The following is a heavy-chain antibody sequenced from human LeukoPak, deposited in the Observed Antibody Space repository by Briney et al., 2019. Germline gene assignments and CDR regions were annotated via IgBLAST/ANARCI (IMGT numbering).Heavy chain of an antibody. Sequence: GGSLRLSCAASGFTFSSYEMNWVRQAPGKGLEWVSYISSSGSIIYYADSVKGRFTISKDNAKNSLYLQMNSPRAEDTAVYYCARDFSGDYWGQGTLVTVSS. J-gene: IGHJ4*02. CDR2: ISSSGSII. D-gene: IGHD1-14*01. CDR3: ARDFSGDY. CDR1: GFTFSSYE. V-gene: IGHV3-48*03.